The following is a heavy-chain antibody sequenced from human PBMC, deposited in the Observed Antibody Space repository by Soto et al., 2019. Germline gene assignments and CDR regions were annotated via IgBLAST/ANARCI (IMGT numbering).Heavy chain of an antibody. Sequence: VQLVQSGAEVKKPGSSVKVSCKASGDTFSTYALNWMRQAPGQGLEWMGGIIPLSGAARYAQTFQDRVIIPAXXSXNXXYMDLYSLRSEDTAVYYCARGAPYCGGDCYSPIDYWGQGTLVTVSS. J-gene: IGHJ4*02. V-gene: IGHV1-69*12. D-gene: IGHD2-21*02. CDR2: IIPLSGAA. CDR3: ARGAPYCGGDCYSPIDY. CDR1: GDTFSTYA.